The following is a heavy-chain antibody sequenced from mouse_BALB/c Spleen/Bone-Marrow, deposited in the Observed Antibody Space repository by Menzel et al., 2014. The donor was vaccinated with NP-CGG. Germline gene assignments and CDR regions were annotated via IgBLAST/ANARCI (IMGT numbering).Heavy chain of an antibody. J-gene: IGHJ2*01. CDR1: GYTFTDYV. V-gene: IGHV1-77*01. Sequence: LVESGPELVKPGASVKMSCKASGYTFTDYVISWVKQRTGQGLEWIGEIYPGSGSTYYNEKFKGKATLTADKSSSTAYMQLSSLTSEDSAVYLCANGVDYWGQGTPLTDSS. CDR3: ANGVDY. CDR2: IYPGSGST.